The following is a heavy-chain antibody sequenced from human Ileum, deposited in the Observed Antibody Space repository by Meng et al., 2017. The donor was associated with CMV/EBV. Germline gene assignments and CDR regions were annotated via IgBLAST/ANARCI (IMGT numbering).Heavy chain of an antibody. D-gene: IGHD5-24*01. V-gene: IGHV3-66*02. Sequence: GESLKISCAASGFTVTTNYMGWVRQAPGKGLEWVSGIFSGGNTNYADSVKGRFTISRDNSKNTLYLQMNSLRPEDTAVYYCARDSGEDMATGDFDYWDQGTLVTVSS. CDR1: GFTVTTNY. J-gene: IGHJ4*02. CDR2: IFSGGNT. CDR3: ARDSGEDMATGDFDY.